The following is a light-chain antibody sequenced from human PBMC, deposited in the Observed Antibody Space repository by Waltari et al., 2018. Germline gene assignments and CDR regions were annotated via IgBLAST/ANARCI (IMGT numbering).Light chain of an antibody. J-gene: IGKJ2*01. CDR3: LNSTDTPYIYTLAYT. CDR2: DAS. V-gene: IGKV1-39*01. CDR1: QSVGNK. Sequence: DIQLIQSQSSLSASVGARVTITCRASQSVGNKLNWSQQKLGKGPKVLMYDASSLQSGVPAICSGSGSGTDFTLTITNLQPEDLATDYFLNSTDTPYIYTLAYT.